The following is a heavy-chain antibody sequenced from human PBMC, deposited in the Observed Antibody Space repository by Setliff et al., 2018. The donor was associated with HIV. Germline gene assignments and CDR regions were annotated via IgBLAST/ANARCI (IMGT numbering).Heavy chain of an antibody. J-gene: IGHJ5*01. CDR2: IKTDGSST. CDR3: ARGGANPSWFDS. V-gene: IGHV3-74*01. D-gene: IGHD3-16*01. CDR1: GFTFNSYW. Sequence: PGGSLRLSCVASGFTFNSYWMYWVRQAPGKGLVWVSRIKTDGSSTSYADSVKGRFTNSRDNAKNTLYLQMDSLRAEDTAVYYCARGGANPSWFDSWGQGALVTAPQ.